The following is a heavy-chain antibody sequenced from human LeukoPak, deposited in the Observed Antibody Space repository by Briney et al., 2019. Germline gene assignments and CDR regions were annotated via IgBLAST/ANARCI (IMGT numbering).Heavy chain of an antibody. J-gene: IGHJ4*02. CDR1: GFTFSRYW. Sequence: GLSLRLSCAASGFTFSRYWMHWVRQAPGQGLVGVSRINSDGSSTSYADSVEGRFTISRDNAKNTLYLQMNSLRAEDTAVYYCARDTLDWSLFDYWGQGTLVTVSS. CDR2: INSDGSST. D-gene: IGHD2-21*01. V-gene: IGHV3-74*01. CDR3: ARDTLDWSLFDY.